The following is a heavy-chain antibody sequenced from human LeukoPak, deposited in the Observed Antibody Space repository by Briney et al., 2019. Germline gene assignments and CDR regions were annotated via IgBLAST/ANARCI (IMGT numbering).Heavy chain of an antibody. Sequence: GGSLRLSCAASGFTFSSYAMTWVRQAPGKGLEWVSGISSSGGTTYYADSVKGRFTISRDSSKNTLYLQMNSLRAEDAAVYYCAKAPVTSCRGAYCYPFDYWGQGTLVTVSS. CDR3: AKAPVTSCRGAYCYPFDY. D-gene: IGHD2-21*01. V-gene: IGHV3-23*01. J-gene: IGHJ4*02. CDR2: ISSSGGTT. CDR1: GFTFSSYA.